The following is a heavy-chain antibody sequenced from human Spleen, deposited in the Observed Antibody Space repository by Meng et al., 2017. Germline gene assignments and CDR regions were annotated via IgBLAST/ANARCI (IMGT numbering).Heavy chain of an antibody. Sequence: SETLSLTCAVSGDSIRTGHYWGWIRQPPGKGLEWIGEINHSGSTNYNPSLKSRVTISVDTSKNQFSLKLSSVTAADTAVYYCASTNYYDSSGYCPFDYWGQGTLVTVSS. J-gene: IGHJ4*02. CDR1: GDSIRTGHY. CDR2: INHSGST. V-gene: IGHV4-34*01. CDR3: ASTNYYDSSGYCPFDY. D-gene: IGHD3-22*01.